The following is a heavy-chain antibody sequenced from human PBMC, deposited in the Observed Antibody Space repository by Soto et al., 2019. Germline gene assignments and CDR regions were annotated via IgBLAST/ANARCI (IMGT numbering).Heavy chain of an antibody. Sequence: GESLKISCKGSGYSFTSYWIGWVHQMPGKGLEWMGIIYPGDSDTRYSPSFQGQVTISADKSISTAYLQWSSLKASDTAMYYCAGQPRRGRSRYWCDPCGQRTLVTVSS. CDR3: AGQPRRGRSRYWCDP. D-gene: IGHD6-19*01. V-gene: IGHV5-51*07. CDR1: GYSFTSYW. CDR2: IYPGDSDT. J-gene: IGHJ5*02.